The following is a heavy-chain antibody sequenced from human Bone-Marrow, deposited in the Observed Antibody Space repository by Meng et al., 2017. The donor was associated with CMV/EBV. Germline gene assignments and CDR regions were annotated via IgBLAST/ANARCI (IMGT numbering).Heavy chain of an antibody. D-gene: IGHD2-2*01. J-gene: IGHJ5*02. V-gene: IGHV1-8*01. CDR2: MNPNSGNT. CDR3: ARGRYCSSTSCYWNWFDP. CDR1: LTSYD. Sequence: LTSYDITWVRQATGQGLEWMGWMNPNSGNTGYAQKFQGRVTMTRNTSISTAYMELSSLRSEDTAVYYCARGRYCSSTSCYWNWFDPWGQGTLVTVSS.